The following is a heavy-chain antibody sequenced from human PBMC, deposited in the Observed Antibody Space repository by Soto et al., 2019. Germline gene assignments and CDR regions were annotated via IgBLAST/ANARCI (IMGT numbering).Heavy chain of an antibody. CDR3: VRDKPHNWFDP. CDR1: GGSFSAYY. V-gene: IGHV4-34*01. Sequence: SETLSLTCAVYGGSFSAYYWSWIRQPPGKGLEWIGEINHSGGTSYNPSLKSRVTISVDTSKSQFSLKLTSVTAADTAVYYCVRDKPHNWFDPWGQGTPVTVSS. J-gene: IGHJ5*02. CDR2: INHSGGT.